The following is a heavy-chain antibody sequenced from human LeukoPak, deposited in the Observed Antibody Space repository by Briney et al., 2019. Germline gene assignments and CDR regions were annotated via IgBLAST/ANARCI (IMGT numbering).Heavy chain of an antibody. V-gene: IGHV3-23*01. D-gene: IGHD2-15*01. J-gene: IGHJ4*02. Sequence: GGSLRLSCEVSGFTFNRYDMSWVRQAPGKGLEWVSVISGSGGSTYYADSVKGRFTISRDNSKNTLYLQMNSLRAEDTAVYYCAKGPYDIVVVVAAVFDYWGQGTLVTVSS. CDR3: AKGPYDIVVVVAAVFDY. CDR2: ISGSGGST. CDR1: GFTFNRYD.